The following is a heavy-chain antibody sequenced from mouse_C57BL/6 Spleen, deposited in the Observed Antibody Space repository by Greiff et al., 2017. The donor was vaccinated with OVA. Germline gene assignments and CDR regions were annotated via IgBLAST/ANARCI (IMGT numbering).Heavy chain of an antibody. V-gene: IGHV7-3*01. CDR3: ARWIYYDYLYAMDY. J-gene: IGHJ4*01. D-gene: IGHD2-4*01. Sequence: EVKVVESGGGLVQPGGSLSLSCAASGFTFTDYYMSWVRQPPGKALEWLGFIRNKANGYTTEYSASVKGRFTISRDNSQSILYLQMNALRAEDSATYYCARWIYYDYLYAMDYWGQGTSVTVSS. CDR2: IRNKANGYTT. CDR1: GFTFTDYY.